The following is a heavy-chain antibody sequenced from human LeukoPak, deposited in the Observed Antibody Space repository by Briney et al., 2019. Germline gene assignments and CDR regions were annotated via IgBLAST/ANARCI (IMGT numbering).Heavy chain of an antibody. CDR2: INHGGST. V-gene: IGHV4-34*01. D-gene: IGHD3-22*01. CDR3: ARVSSGYYPD. Sequence: NPSETLSLTCAVYGGSFSGYYWSWIRQPPGKGLEWIGEINHGGSTNYNPSLKSRVTISVDTSKNQFSLKLSSVTAADTAVYYCARVSSGYYPDWGQGTLVTVSS. J-gene: IGHJ4*02. CDR1: GGSFSGYY.